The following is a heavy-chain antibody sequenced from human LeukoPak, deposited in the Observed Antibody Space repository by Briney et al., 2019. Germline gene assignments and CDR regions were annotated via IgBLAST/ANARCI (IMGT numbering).Heavy chain of an antibody. CDR2: INTDGSST. Sequence: GGSLRLSCAASGFTLSDYWMHWVRQAPGKGLVWVSLINTDGSSTSYADSVKGRFTISRDNAKNSLYLQMNSLRAEDTALYYCAKDIRWELLGWFDPWGQGTLVTVSS. CDR3: AKDIRWELLGWFDP. V-gene: IGHV3-74*01. CDR1: GFTLSDYW. J-gene: IGHJ5*02. D-gene: IGHD1-26*01.